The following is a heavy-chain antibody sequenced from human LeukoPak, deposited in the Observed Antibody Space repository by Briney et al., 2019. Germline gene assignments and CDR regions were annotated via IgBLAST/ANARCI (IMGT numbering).Heavy chain of an antibody. V-gene: IGHV3-30*02. D-gene: IGHD6-13*01. Sequence: GGSLRLSCAASGFTFSSYGMHWVRQAPGKGLEWVAFIRYDGSNKYYADSVKGRFTISRDNSKNTLYLQMNSLRAEDTAVYYCANTAAAPRAFDIWGQGTMVTVSS. CDR3: ANTAAAPRAFDI. CDR2: IRYDGSNK. J-gene: IGHJ3*02. CDR1: GFTFSSYG.